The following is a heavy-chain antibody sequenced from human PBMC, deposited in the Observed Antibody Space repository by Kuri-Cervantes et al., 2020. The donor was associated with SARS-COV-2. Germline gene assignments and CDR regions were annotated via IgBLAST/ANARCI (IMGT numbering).Heavy chain of an antibody. Sequence: GESLKISRAASGFTFSSYGMHWVRQAPGKGLEWVAVISYDGSNKYYADSVKGRFTISRDNSKNTLYLQMNSLRAEDTAVYYCAKDLITMIVVVTYGGFDIWGQGTMVTVSS. CDR3: AKDLITMIVVVTYGGFDI. J-gene: IGHJ3*02. V-gene: IGHV3-30*18. CDR2: ISYDGSNK. CDR1: GFTFSSYG. D-gene: IGHD3-22*01.